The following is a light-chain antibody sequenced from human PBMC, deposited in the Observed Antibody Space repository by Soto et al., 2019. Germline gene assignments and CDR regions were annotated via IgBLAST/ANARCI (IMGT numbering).Light chain of an antibody. CDR2: WAS. CDR3: QQYYSIPFT. CDR1: QSVLYSSNNKNY. V-gene: IGKV4-1*01. J-gene: IGKJ4*01. Sequence: DIVMTQSPDSLAVPLGERAPINCKSSQSVLYSSNNKNYLAWYQQKPGQPPKLLIYWASTRESGVPDRFSGSGSGTDFTLTISSLQAEDVAVYYCQQYYSIPFTFGEGTKVDIK.